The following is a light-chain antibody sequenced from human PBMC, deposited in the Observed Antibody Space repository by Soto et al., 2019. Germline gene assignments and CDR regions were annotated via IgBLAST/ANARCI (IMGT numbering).Light chain of an antibody. CDR3: SSYAGSNNYV. CDR1: SSDIGGYNY. J-gene: IGLJ1*01. Sequence: SVLPQPPSASGSPGESVTISCTGTSSDIGGYNYVSWYQQHPGKAPKLMIYEVSKRPSGVPDRFSGSKSGNTASLTVSGLQAEDEADYYCSSYAGSNNYVFGSGTKVTVL. V-gene: IGLV2-8*01. CDR2: EVS.